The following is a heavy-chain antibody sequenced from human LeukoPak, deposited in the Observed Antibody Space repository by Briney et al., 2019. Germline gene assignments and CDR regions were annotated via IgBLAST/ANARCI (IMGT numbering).Heavy chain of an antibody. Sequence: GGSLSLSCAASGFTFSTYCMHWVRQAPGKGPMWVSRICPDGTVTNYADSVKARFIISRDNARNTVYLQMNSLRVEDTAVYYCVRDFRSADYWGQGTLVTVSS. V-gene: IGHV3-74*01. J-gene: IGHJ4*02. CDR2: ICPDGTVT. CDR1: GFTFSTYC. CDR3: VRDFRSADY.